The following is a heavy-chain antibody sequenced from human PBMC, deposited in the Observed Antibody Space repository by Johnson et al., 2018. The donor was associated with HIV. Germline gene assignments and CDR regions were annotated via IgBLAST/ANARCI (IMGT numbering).Heavy chain of an antibody. CDR2: INHDASEK. CDR1: DFTSSNYW. Sequence: VQLVESGGGLVQPGGSLRLSCAAFDFTSSNYWMSWVRQAPGKGLEWVANINHDASEKFYVDSVKGRFTISRDNAKNSLFLQMNNLRAKATAVYYCARPVEATEGAFDIWGQGTMVTVSS. V-gene: IGHV3-7*02. D-gene: IGHD5-12*01. J-gene: IGHJ3*02. CDR3: ARPVEATEGAFDI.